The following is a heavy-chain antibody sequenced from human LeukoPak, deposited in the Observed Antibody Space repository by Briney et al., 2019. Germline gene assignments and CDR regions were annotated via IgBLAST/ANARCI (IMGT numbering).Heavy chain of an antibody. V-gene: IGHV1-69*04. Sequence: SVKVSCKASGGTFSSYAISWVRQAPGQGLEWMGRIIPILGIANHAQKFQGRVTMTRNTSISTAYMELSSLRSEDTAVYYCARLGSSWYEDNWFDPWGQGTLVTVSS. CDR2: IIPILGIA. J-gene: IGHJ5*02. CDR1: GGTFSSYA. D-gene: IGHD6-13*01. CDR3: ARLGSSWYEDNWFDP.